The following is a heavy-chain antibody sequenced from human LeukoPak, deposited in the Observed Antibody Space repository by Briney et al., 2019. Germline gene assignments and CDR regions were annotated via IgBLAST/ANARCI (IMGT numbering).Heavy chain of an antibody. D-gene: IGHD6-6*01. CDR3: ARDPPPAARQWRNWFDP. CDR2: IIPILGIA. CDR1: GGTFSSYA. V-gene: IGHV1-69*04. J-gene: IGHJ5*02. Sequence: VASVKVSCKASGGTFSSYAISWVRQAPGQGLEWMGRIIPILGIANYAQKLQGRVTMTTDTSTSTAYMELRSLRSDDTAVYYCARDPPPAARQWRNWFDPWGQGNLVTVSS.